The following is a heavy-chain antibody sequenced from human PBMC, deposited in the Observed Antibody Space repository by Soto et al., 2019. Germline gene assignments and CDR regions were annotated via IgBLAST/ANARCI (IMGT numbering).Heavy chain of an antibody. Sequence: QVQLQQWGAGLLKPSETLSLTCAVYGGSFSGYYWSWIRQPPGKGLEWIGEINHSGSTNYNPSLKIRVTISVDTSKNQFSLKLSSVTAADTAVYYCARERDSSSWFDYWGQGTLVTVSS. CDR3: ARERDSSSWFDY. V-gene: IGHV4-34*01. J-gene: IGHJ4*02. CDR1: GGSFSGYY. CDR2: INHSGST. D-gene: IGHD6-13*01.